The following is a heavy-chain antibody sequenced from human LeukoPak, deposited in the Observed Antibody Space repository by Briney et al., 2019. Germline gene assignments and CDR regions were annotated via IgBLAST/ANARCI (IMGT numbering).Heavy chain of an antibody. CDR1: GGSISSGSYY. D-gene: IGHD3-3*01. CDR3: AREGFYDFWSGYDVDC. CDR2: IYASGST. V-gene: IGHV4-61*02. J-gene: IGHJ4*02. Sequence: PSQTLSLTCTVSGGSISSGSYYWNWIRQPAGKGLEWIGRIYASGSTNYNPSLKSRATMSVDTSKNQFSLKLSSVTAADTAVHYCAREGFYDFWSGYDVDCWGQGTLVTVSS.